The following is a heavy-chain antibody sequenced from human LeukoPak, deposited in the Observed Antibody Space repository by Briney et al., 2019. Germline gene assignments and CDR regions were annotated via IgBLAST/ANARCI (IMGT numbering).Heavy chain of an antibody. D-gene: IGHD2-2*01. Sequence: SETLSLTCAVYGGSFSGYYWSWIRQPPGKGLEWIGEINHSGSTNYNPSLKSRVTISVDRSKNQFSLKLSSVTAADTAVYYCARGVVVPAEPSDAFDIWGQGTMVTVSS. V-gene: IGHV4-34*01. CDR2: INHSGST. J-gene: IGHJ3*02. CDR3: ARGVVVPAEPSDAFDI. CDR1: GGSFSGYY.